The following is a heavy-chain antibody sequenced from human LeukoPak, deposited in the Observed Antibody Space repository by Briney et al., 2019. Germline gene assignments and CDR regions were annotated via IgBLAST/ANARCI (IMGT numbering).Heavy chain of an antibody. J-gene: IGHJ4*02. D-gene: IGHD3-10*01. CDR3: AKNAGSATLLYYLDY. CDR1: GFTFSNYG. Sequence: GGSLRLSCGASGFTFSNYGMSWVRQAPGKGLEWVSGISGSGDATYYAGSVKGRFTISRDNSKDTLYLQMNSLRAEDTAVYYCAKNAGSATLLYYLDYRGQGTLVTVSS. V-gene: IGHV3-23*01. CDR2: ISGSGDAT.